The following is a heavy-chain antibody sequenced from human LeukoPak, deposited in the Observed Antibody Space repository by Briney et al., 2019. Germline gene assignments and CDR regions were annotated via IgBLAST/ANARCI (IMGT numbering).Heavy chain of an antibody. Sequence: KPSDPLSLTCTVCIDFLTSYNRRWLQEPPGGGLEWIGYIYSSRLTNYNPSLKGRVTISVDKSKNQLSLKLNHLTAEDTAVYYCARGGWYDSTGYYIFDCWGQGSLVSVSS. V-gene: IGHV4-4*08. J-gene: IGHJ4*02. CDR3: ARGGWYDSTGYYIFDC. D-gene: IGHD3-22*01. CDR1: IDFLTSYN. CDR2: IYSSRLT.